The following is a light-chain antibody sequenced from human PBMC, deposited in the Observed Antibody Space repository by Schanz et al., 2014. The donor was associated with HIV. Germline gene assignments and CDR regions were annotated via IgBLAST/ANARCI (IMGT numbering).Light chain of an antibody. CDR3: QSFDSSLNGVV. Sequence: QSVLTQPPSVSGAPGQRVSISCSGNTSNIGAGYDVHWYKQLPETAPKLLIFGDKNRPSGIPDRFSGSKSGSSASLAISGLQAEDEADYFCQSFDSSLNGVVFGGGTKLTVL. V-gene: IGLV1-40*01. CDR2: GDK. CDR1: TSNIGAGYD. J-gene: IGLJ3*02.